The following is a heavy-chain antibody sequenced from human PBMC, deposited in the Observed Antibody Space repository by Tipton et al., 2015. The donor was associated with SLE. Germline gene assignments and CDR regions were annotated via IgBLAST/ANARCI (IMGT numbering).Heavy chain of an antibody. CDR2: IYSIGTT. CDR1: GFNFRSYA. CDR3: ANADTAAGTEYFDY. Sequence: SLRLSCAASGFNFRSYAMNWVRQAPGKGLEWVALIYSIGTTSYADSVKGRFTLSRDNSRNTLDLQMDSLRVEDTAVYYCANADTAAGTEYFDYWGQGTLVTVSS. D-gene: IGHD6-13*01. V-gene: IGHV3-23*03. J-gene: IGHJ4*02.